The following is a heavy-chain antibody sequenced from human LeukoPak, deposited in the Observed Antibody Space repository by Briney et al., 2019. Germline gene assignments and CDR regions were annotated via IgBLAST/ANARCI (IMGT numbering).Heavy chain of an antibody. D-gene: IGHD3-9*01. V-gene: IGHV4-34*01. CDR2: INHSGST. J-gene: IGHJ3*02. CDR1: GGSFSGYY. Sequence: KPSETLSLTCAVYGGSFSGYYWSWIRQPPGKGLEWIGEINHSGSTNYNPSLKSRVTISVDTSKNQFSLKLSSVTAADTAVYYCARVYYDILTGYDLAFDIWGQGTMVTVSS. CDR3: ARVYYDILTGYDLAFDI.